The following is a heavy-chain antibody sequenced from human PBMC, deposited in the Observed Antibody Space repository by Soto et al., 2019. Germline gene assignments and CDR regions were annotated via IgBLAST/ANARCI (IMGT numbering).Heavy chain of an antibody. CDR2: ISGSGGST. CDR1: GFTFSSYA. J-gene: IGHJ3*02. Sequence: PGGSLRLSCAASGFTFSSYAMSWVRQAPGKGLEWVSAISGSGGSTYYADSVKGRFTISRDNSKNTLYLQMNSLRAEDTAVYYCAKERSGAFDSGSSDAFDIWGQGTMVTVSS. D-gene: IGHD1-26*01. CDR3: AKERSGAFDSGSSDAFDI. V-gene: IGHV3-23*01.